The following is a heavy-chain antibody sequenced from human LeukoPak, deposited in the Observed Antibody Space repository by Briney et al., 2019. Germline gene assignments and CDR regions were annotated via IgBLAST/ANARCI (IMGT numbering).Heavy chain of an antibody. V-gene: IGHV1-18*01. CDR2: ISANSGNT. D-gene: IGHD3-9*01. CDR3: ARVEILTGYFFSDY. J-gene: IGHJ4*02. CDR1: GYTFTSYA. Sequence: ASVKVSCKASGYTFTSYAISWVRQAPGQGLEWMAWISANSGNTNYAQNLQGRLTMTTDTSTSTAYMELRSLRSDDTAVYYCARVEILTGYFFSDYWGQGTLVTVSS.